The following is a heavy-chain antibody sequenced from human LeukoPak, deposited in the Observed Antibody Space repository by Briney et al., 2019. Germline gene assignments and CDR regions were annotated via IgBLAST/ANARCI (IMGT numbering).Heavy chain of an antibody. CDR3: AKDAQRGFDYSNSLEH. D-gene: IGHD4-11*01. Sequence: PGTSLRLTCAASGFTFSHFAMHWVSQDPGKGLEWVAVIWNDGSEKYYAESVKGRFTISRDNFRNTVSLQMNSLQTGDTAMYFCAKDAQRGFDYSNSLEHWGQGSLVTVSS. V-gene: IGHV3-33*06. CDR1: GFTFSHFA. J-gene: IGHJ4*02. CDR2: IWNDGSEK.